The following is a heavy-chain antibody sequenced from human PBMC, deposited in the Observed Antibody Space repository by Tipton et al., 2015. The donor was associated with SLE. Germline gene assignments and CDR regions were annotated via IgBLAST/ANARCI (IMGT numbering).Heavy chain of an antibody. CDR1: GNTFTSYG. J-gene: IGHJ3*02. CDR3: ARDGLLGAFDI. V-gene: IGHV1-18*01. D-gene: IGHD1-26*01. Sequence: QVQLVQSGAEVKKPGASVKVSCKASGNTFTSYGIIWVRQAPGHGLEWEGWISAYNGNTKYAQKFQGRVTVTTDTSTSTAYMEVRSLRSDDTAVYYCARDGLLGAFDIWGQGTMVTVSS. CDR2: ISAYNGNT.